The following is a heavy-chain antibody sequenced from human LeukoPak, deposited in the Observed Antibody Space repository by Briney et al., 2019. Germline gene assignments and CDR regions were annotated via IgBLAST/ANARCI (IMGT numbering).Heavy chain of an antibody. D-gene: IGHD3-22*01. J-gene: IGHJ4*02. V-gene: IGHV2-5*01. CDR3: AHREAYYDSSGYDF. CDR1: GFSLRTSGAG. Sequence: SGPTLVNPTQTLTLTCTFSGFSLRTSGAGVGWLRQPPGKAPEWLALIYWNDDKRYSPTLKTRLSITNDTSKDQVVLTMTNMDPVDTGTYYCAHREAYYDSSGYDFWGQGTLVTVSS. CDR2: IYWNDDK.